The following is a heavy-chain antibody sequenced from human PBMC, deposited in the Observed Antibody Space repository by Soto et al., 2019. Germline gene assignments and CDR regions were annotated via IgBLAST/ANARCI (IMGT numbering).Heavy chain of an antibody. V-gene: IGHV3-30-3*01. CDR2: ISYDGSNK. Sequence: GGSLRLSCAASGFTFSSYAMHWVRQAPGKGLEWVAVISYDGSNKYYADSVKGRFTISRDNSKNTLYLQMNSLRAEDTAVYYCARDGPPYCGGDCYLDYWGQGTLVTVSS. D-gene: IGHD2-21*02. CDR1: GFTFSSYA. J-gene: IGHJ4*02. CDR3: ARDGPPYCGGDCYLDY.